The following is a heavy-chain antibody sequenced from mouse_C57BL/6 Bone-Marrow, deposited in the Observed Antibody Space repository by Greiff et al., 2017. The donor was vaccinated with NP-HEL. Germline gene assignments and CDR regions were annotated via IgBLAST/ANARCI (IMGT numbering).Heavy chain of an antibody. CDR1: GYTFTSYW. Sequence: VQLQQSGAELVMPGASVKLSCKASGYTFTSYWMHWVKHRPGQGLEWIGEIDPSDSYTNYNQKFKGKSTLTVDKSSSTAYMQLSSLTSEDSAVYYCAQLRLFDYWGKGTTLTVSS. D-gene: IGHD3-2*02. CDR3: AQLRLFDY. CDR2: IDPSDSYT. J-gene: IGHJ2*01. V-gene: IGHV1-69*01.